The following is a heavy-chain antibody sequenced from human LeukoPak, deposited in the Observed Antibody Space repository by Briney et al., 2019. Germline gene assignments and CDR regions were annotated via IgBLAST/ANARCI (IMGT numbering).Heavy chain of an antibody. J-gene: IGHJ4*02. CDR2: INPSGGST. D-gene: IGHD3-22*01. V-gene: IGHV1-46*01. Sequence: ASVKVSCKASGYTFTSYYMHWVRQAPGQGLEWMGIINPSGGSTSYAKKFQGRVTMTRDMSTSTVYMELSSVRSEDTALYYCARGFLGNYYDSSGPTFDYWGQGTLVTVSS. CDR3: ARGFLGNYYDSSGPTFDY. CDR1: GYTFTSYY.